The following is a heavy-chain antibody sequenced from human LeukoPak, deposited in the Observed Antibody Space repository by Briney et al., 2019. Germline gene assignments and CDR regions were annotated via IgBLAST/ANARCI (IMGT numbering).Heavy chain of an antibody. CDR1: GFSFSGSW. CDR3: ARRSGSTFSYYFDY. CDR2: ISSDGSTT. V-gene: IGHV3-74*03. Sequence: GGSLRLSCAASGFSFSGSWMHWVRQAPGKGLVWVSLISSDGSTTTYADSVKGRFTISRDNAENTVYLQMNSLRAEDTAVYYCARRSGSTFSYYFDYWGQGTLVTVSS. D-gene: IGHD3-10*01. J-gene: IGHJ4*02.